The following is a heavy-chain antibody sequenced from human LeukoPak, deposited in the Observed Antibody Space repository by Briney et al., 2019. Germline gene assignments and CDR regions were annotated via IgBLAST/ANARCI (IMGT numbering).Heavy chain of an antibody. CDR3: ARLRQLVTMVRGVTYYFDY. J-gene: IGHJ4*02. D-gene: IGHD3-10*01. CDR1: GFTSSSYW. V-gene: IGHV3-7*03. Sequence: GGSLRLSCAASGFTSSSYWMSWVRQAPGKGLEWVANIKQDGSEKYYVDSVKGRFTISRDNAKNSLYLQMNSLRAEDTAVYYCARLRQLVTMVRGVTYYFDYWGQGTLVTVSS. CDR2: IKQDGSEK.